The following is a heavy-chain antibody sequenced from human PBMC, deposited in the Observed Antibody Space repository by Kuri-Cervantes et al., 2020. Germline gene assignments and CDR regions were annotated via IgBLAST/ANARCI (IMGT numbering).Heavy chain of an antibody. CDR3: ARPHCSSTSCNLSPCRGHMDV. Sequence: ASVKVSCKASGDTFTSYDINWVRQATGQGLEWMGWMNPNSGNTGYAQKFQGRVTMTRNTSISTAYMELSSLRSEDTAVYYCARPHCSSTSCNLSPCRGHMDVWGKGTTVTVSS. D-gene: IGHD2-2*01. CDR2: MNPNSGNT. CDR1: GDTFTSYD. V-gene: IGHV1-8*02. J-gene: IGHJ6*04.